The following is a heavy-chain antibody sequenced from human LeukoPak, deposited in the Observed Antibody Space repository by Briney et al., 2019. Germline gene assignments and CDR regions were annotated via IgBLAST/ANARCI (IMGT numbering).Heavy chain of an antibody. D-gene: IGHD2-2*01. CDR3: ARGDIVVVPAAEMFYYGMDV. Sequence: SETLSLTCAVYGGSFSGYYWSWIRQPPGKGLEWIGEINHSGSTNYNPSPKSRVTISVDTSKNQFSLKLSSVTAADTAVYYCARGDIVVVPAAEMFYYGMDVWGKGTTVTVSS. J-gene: IGHJ6*04. CDR1: GGSFSGYY. V-gene: IGHV4-34*01. CDR2: INHSGST.